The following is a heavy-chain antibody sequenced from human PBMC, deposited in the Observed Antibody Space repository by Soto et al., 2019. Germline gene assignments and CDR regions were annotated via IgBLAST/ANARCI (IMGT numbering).Heavy chain of an antibody. CDR2: ITASGGGT. CDR3: VRWVRAHGNAFDI. J-gene: IGHJ3*02. Sequence: VQLLESGGGLVQPGGSLRLSCAASGFTFSNYAMTWVRQAPGKGLEWVSAITASGGGTYYADSVKGRFTISRDNSKNTLYLQMNSLRAEDTAVYYCVRWVRAHGNAFDIWGQGTMVTVSS. CDR1: GFTFSNYA. D-gene: IGHD3-22*01. V-gene: IGHV3-23*01.